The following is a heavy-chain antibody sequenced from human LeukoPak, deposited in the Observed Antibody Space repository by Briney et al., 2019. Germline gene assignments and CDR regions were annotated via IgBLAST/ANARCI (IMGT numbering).Heavy chain of an antibody. CDR3: ARDVATVDFDWLEYYYYYGMDV. CDR2: ISYDGSNK. Sequence: GGSLRLSCAASGFTFSSYAMHWVRQAPGKGLEWVAVISYDGSNKYYADSVKGRFTISRDNSKNTLYLQMNSLRAEDTAVYYCARDVATVDFDWLEYYYYYGMDVWGQGTTVTVSS. J-gene: IGHJ6*02. V-gene: IGHV3-30-3*01. D-gene: IGHD3-9*01. CDR1: GFTFSSYA.